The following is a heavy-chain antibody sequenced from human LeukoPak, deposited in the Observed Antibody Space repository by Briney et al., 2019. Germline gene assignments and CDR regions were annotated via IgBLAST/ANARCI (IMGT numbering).Heavy chain of an antibody. CDR3: ARAIHLVGAFDI. J-gene: IGHJ3*02. Sequence: PGGSLRLSSSASGFTFSDFWMHWVRQAPGKGLVWVSRINNDGSNRGYVSSVKGRFTISRDNAKNTLYLQMNSLRAEDTAVYYCARAIHLVGAFDIWGQGTMVTVSS. CDR1: GFTFSDFW. CDR2: INNDGSNR. D-gene: IGHD1-26*01. V-gene: IGHV3-74*01.